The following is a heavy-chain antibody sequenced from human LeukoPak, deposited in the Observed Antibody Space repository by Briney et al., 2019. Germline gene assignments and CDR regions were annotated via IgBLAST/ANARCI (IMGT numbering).Heavy chain of an antibody. CDR3: ARELRNIGEYYFDY. V-gene: IGHV4-4*07. D-gene: IGHD1-14*01. CDR1: DTVNHYH. CDR2: VHTTSGNT. Sequence: PSETLSLTCSVDTVNHYHWNWVRQSAGTGLEWIGRVHTTSGNTFADPSLWGRVTVSIDTTKNEFLLQLTSMTAADTAVYHCARELRNIGEYYFDYWGQGVPVTVSS. J-gene: IGHJ4*02.